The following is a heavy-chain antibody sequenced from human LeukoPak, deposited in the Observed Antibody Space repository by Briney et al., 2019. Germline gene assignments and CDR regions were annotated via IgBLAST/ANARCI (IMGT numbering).Heavy chain of an antibody. CDR1: GFIFSNSA. CDR3: ASDDYGPGVY. CDR2: INNDGSYI. Sequence: PGGSLRLSCAASGFIFSNSAMTWVRQAPGKGREWASSINNDGSYIYYAGSVKGRFTISRDNAKNSLYLQMNSLRAEDTAVYYCASDDYGPGVYWGQGTLVTVSS. V-gene: IGHV3-21*01. J-gene: IGHJ4*02. D-gene: IGHD4-17*01.